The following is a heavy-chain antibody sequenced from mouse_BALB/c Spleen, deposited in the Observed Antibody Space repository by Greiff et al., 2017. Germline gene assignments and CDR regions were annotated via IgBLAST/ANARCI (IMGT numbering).Heavy chain of an antibody. V-gene: IGHV1S56*01. CDR1: GYTFTSYE. D-gene: IGHD3-3*01. CDR2: FDPGDGST. J-gene: IGHJ4*01. Sequence: QVQLKEPGPELVKPGALVKISCKASGYTFTSYEINWVKKRPGQGLDGIGWFDPGDGSTKYNEKFKGKATLTADKSSSTAYMQLSSRTSENSAVYVCARRAGTAYYAMDYWGQGTTVTVSS. CDR3: ARRAGTAYYAMDY.